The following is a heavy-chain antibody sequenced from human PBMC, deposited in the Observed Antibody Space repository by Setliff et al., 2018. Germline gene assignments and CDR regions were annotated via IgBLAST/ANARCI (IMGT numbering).Heavy chain of an antibody. CDR1: GGSISSSNW. CDR3: ARGGTFRYFDF. V-gene: IGHV4-4*02. J-gene: IGHJ4*02. Sequence: SETLSLTCAVSGGSISSSNWWSWVRQPPGKGLEWIGEIYHSGSTNYNPSLKSRVTISVDTSKNQFSLKLRSVTAADTAVYYCARGGTFRYFDFWGQGAPVTVSS. CDR2: IYHSGST. D-gene: IGHD5-12*01.